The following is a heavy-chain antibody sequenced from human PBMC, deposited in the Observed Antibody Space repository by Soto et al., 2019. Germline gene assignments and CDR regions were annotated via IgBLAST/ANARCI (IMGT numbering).Heavy chain of an antibody. D-gene: IGHD3-10*01. V-gene: IGHV3-30-3*01. CDR1: GFTFSSYA. CDR2: ISYDGSNK. J-gene: IGHJ4*02. CDR3: ARDGMDAFGDYFDY. Sequence: GGSLRLSCAASGFTFSSYAMHWVRQAPGKGLEWVAVISYDGSNKYYADSVKGRFTISRDNSKNTLYLQMNSLRAEDTAVYYCARDGMDAFGDYFDYWGQGTLVTVSS.